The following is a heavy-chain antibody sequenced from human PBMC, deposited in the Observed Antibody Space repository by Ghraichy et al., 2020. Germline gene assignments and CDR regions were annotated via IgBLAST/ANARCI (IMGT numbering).Heavy chain of an antibody. D-gene: IGHD3-10*01. CDR2: INPNSGGT. CDR1: GYTFTGYY. J-gene: IGHJ5*02. CDR3: ASGAMVRGVKGNDWFDP. V-gene: IGHV1-2*02. Sequence: ASVKVSCKASGYTFTGYYMHWVRQAPGQGLEWMGWINPNSGGTNYAQKFQGRVTMTRDTSISTAYMELSRLRSDDTAVYYCASGAMVRGVKGNDWFDPWGQGTLVTVSS.